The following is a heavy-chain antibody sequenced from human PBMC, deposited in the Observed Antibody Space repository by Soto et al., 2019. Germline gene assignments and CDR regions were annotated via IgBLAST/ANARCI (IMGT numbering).Heavy chain of an antibody. V-gene: IGHV3-23*01. CDR3: AKDRRGAYCSGGICYSPDY. CDR1: GFTFSSHV. CDR2: NSGTGGT. J-gene: IGHJ4*02. Sequence: EVQLWESGGGLVQPGGSLRLSCAVSGFTFSSHVMSWVRQAPGKGLEWVSANSGTGGTYYADSVKGRFTISRDNSKNALYLQMNNLRDEDTAVYYCAKDRRGAYCSGGICYSPDYWGQGTLVIVSS. D-gene: IGHD2-15*01.